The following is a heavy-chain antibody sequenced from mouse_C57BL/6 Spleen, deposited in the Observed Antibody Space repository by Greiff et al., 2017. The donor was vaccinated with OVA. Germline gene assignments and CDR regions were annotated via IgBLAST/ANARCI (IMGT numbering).Heavy chain of an antibody. Sequence: EVKVVESGGDLVKPGGSLKLSCAASGFTFSSYGMSWVRQTPDKRLAWVATISSGGSYTYYPDSVKGRFTISRDNAKNTLYLQMSSLKSEDTAMYYCARTGDPHYFDYWGQGTTLTVSS. J-gene: IGHJ2*01. CDR1: GFTFSSYG. CDR2: ISSGGSYT. D-gene: IGHD3-3*01. CDR3: ARTGDPHYFDY. V-gene: IGHV5-6*01.